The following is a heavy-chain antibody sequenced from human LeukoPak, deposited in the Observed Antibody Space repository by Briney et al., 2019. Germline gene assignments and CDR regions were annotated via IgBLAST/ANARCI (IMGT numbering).Heavy chain of an antibody. CDR2: IYSGGTT. D-gene: IGHD6-19*01. Sequence: GGSLRLSCAASGFTVSTNYMSLVRQAPGKGLEWVSVIYSGGTTYYADSVKGRFTISRDKSKNTLYLQMNSLRAEDTAMYYCASPTSGQSFDIGGQGTMVTVSS. CDR3: ASPTSGQSFDI. J-gene: IGHJ3*02. CDR1: GFTVSTNY. V-gene: IGHV3-53*01.